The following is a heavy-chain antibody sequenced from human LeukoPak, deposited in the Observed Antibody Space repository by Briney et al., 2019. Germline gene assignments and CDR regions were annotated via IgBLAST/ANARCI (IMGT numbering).Heavy chain of an antibody. V-gene: IGHV3-48*04. D-gene: IGHD3-22*01. Sequence: PPGGSLRLSCAASGFTFSSYSMNWVRQAPGKGLEWVSYISSSSSTIYYADSVKGRFTISRDNAKNSLYLQMNSLRAEDTAVYYCARDSENYDSSGYHLLNFDYWGQGTLVTVSS. J-gene: IGHJ4*02. CDR3: ARDSENYDSSGYHLLNFDY. CDR2: ISSSSSTI. CDR1: GFTFSSYS.